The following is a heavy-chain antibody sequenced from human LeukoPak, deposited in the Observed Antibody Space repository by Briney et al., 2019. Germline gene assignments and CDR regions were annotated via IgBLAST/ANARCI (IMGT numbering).Heavy chain of an antibody. CDR1: GFTVSSNY. D-gene: IGHD6-13*01. Sequence: GGSLRLSCAASGFTVSSNYVTWVRQAPGKGLECVSIIHSGGSTDYADSVKGRFTISRDNSKNTLYLQMNSLRAEDTAVYYCAREPTYSSSWYTSCDYWGQGTLVTVSS. V-gene: IGHV3-66*01. CDR2: IHSGGST. CDR3: AREPTYSSSWYTSCDY. J-gene: IGHJ4*02.